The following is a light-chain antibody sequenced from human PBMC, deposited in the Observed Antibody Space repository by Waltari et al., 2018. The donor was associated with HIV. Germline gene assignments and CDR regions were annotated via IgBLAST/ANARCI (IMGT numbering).Light chain of an antibody. CDR2: DLN. V-gene: IGLV2-11*01. CDR1: RKDVGAYNY. J-gene: IGLJ1*01. Sequence: QSALTQSRSVSGSPGQSITISCTGTRKDVGAYNYVSWYQQHPGRAPKLLIYDLNRRPSGVPDRFSGSKSGNTASLSISGLQAEDEADYYCCSSAGWDIFVFGTGTKVTVL. CDR3: CSSAGWDIFV.